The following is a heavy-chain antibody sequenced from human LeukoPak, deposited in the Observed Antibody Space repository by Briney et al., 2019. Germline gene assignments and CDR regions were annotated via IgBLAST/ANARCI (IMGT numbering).Heavy chain of an antibody. CDR2: ISWDSGSI. Sequence: PGGSLRLSCAASGFTFDDYAMHWVRQAPGKGLEWVSGISWDSGSIGYADSVKGRFTIPRDNAKNSLYLQMNSVRAEDTALYNCPKDFWGYWGGDCYLSPLDYGGQGT. D-gene: IGHD2-21*02. J-gene: IGHJ4*02. CDR3: PKDFWGYWGGDCYLSPLDY. V-gene: IGHV3-9*01. CDR1: GFTFDDYA.